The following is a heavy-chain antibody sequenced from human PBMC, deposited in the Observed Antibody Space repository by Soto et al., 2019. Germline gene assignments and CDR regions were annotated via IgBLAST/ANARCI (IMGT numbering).Heavy chain of an antibody. CDR2: IIPILVIA. Sequence: QVQLVQSGAEVKKPGSSVKVSCKASGGTFSSYTISWVRQATGQGLEWMGRIIPILVIANYAQKFQGRVTITADKSTSTAYMELSSLRSEDTAVYYCARPYLISSLDAFDIWGQGTMVTVSS. CDR3: ARPYLISSLDAFDI. CDR1: GGTFSSYT. V-gene: IGHV1-69*02. J-gene: IGHJ3*02. D-gene: IGHD2-21*01.